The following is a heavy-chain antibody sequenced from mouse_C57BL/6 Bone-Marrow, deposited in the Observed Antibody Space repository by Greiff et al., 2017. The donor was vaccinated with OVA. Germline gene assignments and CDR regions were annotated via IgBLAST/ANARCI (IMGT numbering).Heavy chain of an antibody. CDR2: IDPNSGGT. D-gene: IGHD2-4*01. CDR3: AREGDDYDGYYYAMDY. Sequence: VKLQESGAELVKPGASVKLSCKASGYTFTSYWMHWVKQRPGRGLEWIGRIDPNSGGTKYNEKFKSKATLTVDKPSSTAYMQLSSLTSEDSAVYYCAREGDDYDGYYYAMDYWGQGTSVTVSS. V-gene: IGHV1-72*01. J-gene: IGHJ4*01. CDR1: GYTFTSYW.